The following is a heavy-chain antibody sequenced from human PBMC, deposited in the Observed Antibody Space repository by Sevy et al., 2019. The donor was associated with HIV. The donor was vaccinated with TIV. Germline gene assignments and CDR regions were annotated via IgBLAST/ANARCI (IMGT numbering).Heavy chain of an antibody. CDR2: ISYDGSNK. V-gene: IGHV3-30*18. CDR1: GFTFSSYG. D-gene: IGHD3-3*01. J-gene: IGHJ5*02. CDR3: AKEVPYYYFWSGYYDGWFDP. Sequence: GGSLRLSCAASGFTFSSYGMHWVRQAPGKGLEWVAVISYDGSNKYYADSVKGRFTISRDNSRNTLDLRMNSLRAEDSAVYYCAKEVPYYYFWSGYYDGWFDPWGQGTLVTVSS.